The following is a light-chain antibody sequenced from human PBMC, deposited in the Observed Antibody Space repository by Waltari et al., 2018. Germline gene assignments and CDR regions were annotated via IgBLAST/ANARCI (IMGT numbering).Light chain of an antibody. CDR1: NSDVGGSKL. Sequence: QSALIQPAPVSGPPRQSLPISRTDPNSDVGGSKLASSYQQYPGKAPKLLIYEGTKRPSGVSYRFSASKSGNTASLTISGLQAEDEADYYCSSHAGSSAPRMFGGGTKLTVL. CDR2: EGT. CDR3: SSHAGSSAPRM. V-gene: IGLV2-23*01. J-gene: IGLJ3*02.